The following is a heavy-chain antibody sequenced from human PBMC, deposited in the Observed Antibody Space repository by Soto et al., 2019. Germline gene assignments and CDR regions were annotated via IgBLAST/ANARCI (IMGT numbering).Heavy chain of an antibody. CDR2: VYYTGTT. D-gene: IGHD6-13*01. CDR3: ARDLAAVPRAFDY. J-gene: IGHJ4*02. Sequence: VQLQESGPGLLNPSETLSLTCTVSGGSITSYFYIWVRQPPGKGLELIGSVYYTGTTDYNPSLKSRVTISVDTSKTQFALNLRSVTAADTAVYYCARDLAAVPRAFDYWGRGALVPVSS. CDR1: GGSITSYF. V-gene: IGHV4-59*01.